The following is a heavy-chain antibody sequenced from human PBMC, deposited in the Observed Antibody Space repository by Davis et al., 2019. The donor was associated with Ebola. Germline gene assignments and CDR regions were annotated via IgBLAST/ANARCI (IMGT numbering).Heavy chain of an antibody. Sequence: SETLSLTCAVSAGSITRTHWWRWVRQPQGQGLEWIGEISHSGRTNYNPSLKRRATVSVDTSKNHFSLKLSAVTAADTAVYYCARHTPSGTYWGTDLTYYFDSWGQGTLVAVSS. CDR1: AGSITRTHW. V-gene: IGHV4-4*02. CDR3: ARHTPSGTYWGTDLTYYFDS. D-gene: IGHD1-26*01. CDR2: ISHSGRT. J-gene: IGHJ4*02.